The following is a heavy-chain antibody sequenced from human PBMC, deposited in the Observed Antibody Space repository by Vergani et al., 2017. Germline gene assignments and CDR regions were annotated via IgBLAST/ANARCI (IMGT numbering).Heavy chain of an antibody. V-gene: IGHV5-51*01. CDR3: AGHPGDHDFWSPLDY. CDR1: GYSFTNYW. D-gene: IGHD3-3*01. J-gene: IGHJ4*02. CDR2: IYPGDSDT. Sequence: EVQLVQSGAEVKKPGESLKISCKGSGYSFTNYWIGWVRQMPGKGLEWMGIIYPGDSDTIYSPSFQGQVTISADKSITTAYLQWSSLKASDTAIYYCAGHPGDHDFWSPLDYWGQGTLVTVSS.